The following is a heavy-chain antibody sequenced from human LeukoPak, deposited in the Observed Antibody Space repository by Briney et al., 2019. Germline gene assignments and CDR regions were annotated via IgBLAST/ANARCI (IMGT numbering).Heavy chain of an antibody. CDR1: GFTFDDYG. CDR2: INWNGGST. CDR3: ARDPRRYSYGPGPYYFDY. D-gene: IGHD5-18*01. J-gene: IGHJ4*02. Sequence: RPGGSLRLSCAASGFTFDDYGMSWVRQAPGKGLEWVSGINWNGGSTGYADSVKGRFTISRDNAKNSLYLQMNSLRAEGTALYYCARDPRRYSYGPGPYYFDYWGQGTLVTVSS. V-gene: IGHV3-20*04.